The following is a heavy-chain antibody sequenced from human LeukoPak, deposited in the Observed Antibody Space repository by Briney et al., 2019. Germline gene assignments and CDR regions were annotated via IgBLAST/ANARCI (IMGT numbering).Heavy chain of an antibody. CDR3: ASPANYGSGTFDY. V-gene: IGHV3-21*01. J-gene: IGHJ4*02. CDR1: GFTFSSYS. CDR2: ISSSSSYI. D-gene: IGHD3-10*01. Sequence: GGSLRLSCAASGFTFSSYSMNWVRQAPGKGLEWVSSISSSSSYIYYADSVKGRFTISRDNAKNSLYLQMNSLRAEDTAVYYCASPANYGSGTFDYWGQGTLVTVSS.